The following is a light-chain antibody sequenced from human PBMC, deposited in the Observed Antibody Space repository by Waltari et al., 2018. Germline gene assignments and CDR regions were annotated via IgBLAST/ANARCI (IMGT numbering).Light chain of an antibody. V-gene: IGKV3-11*01. Sequence: IVWTQSPATLSLSPGERATLSCRASQNVVTSLAWYQQKPGQTPRLLIYAAATRATGIPARFSGSGFGTEFTLTISSLEPEDSAVYYCQQRYDWPQDPTFGGGTKVEIK. CDR1: QNVVTS. CDR3: QQRYDWPQDPT. CDR2: AAA. J-gene: IGKJ4*01.